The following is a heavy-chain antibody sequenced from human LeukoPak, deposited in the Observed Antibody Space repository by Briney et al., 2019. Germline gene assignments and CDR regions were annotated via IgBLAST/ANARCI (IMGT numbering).Heavy chain of an antibody. D-gene: IGHD6-19*01. Sequence: RASVKVSCKASGHTFTSYDINWVRQATGQGLEWMGWMNPNSGNTGYAQKFQGRVTMTRNTSISTAYMELSSLRSEDTAVYYCARGPKGYSSGWYEPVGYYYYYMDVWGKGTTVTVSS. CDR1: GHTFTSYD. J-gene: IGHJ6*03. CDR2: MNPNSGNT. V-gene: IGHV1-8*01. CDR3: ARGPKGYSSGWYEPVGYYYYYMDV.